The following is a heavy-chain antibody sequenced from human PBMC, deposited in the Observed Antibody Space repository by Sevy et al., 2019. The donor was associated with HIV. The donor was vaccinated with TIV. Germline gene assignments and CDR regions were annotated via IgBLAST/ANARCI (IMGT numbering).Heavy chain of an antibody. CDR1: GYTLTEFS. Sequence: ASVKVSCKVSGYTLTEFSMHWVRQAPGKGLEWMGTFDPEDGETIYAQKFQGRVTMTEDTSTDTAYMELSSLRSEDTAVLYCATTKDYYDSSGYPFDYWGQGTLVTVSS. CDR2: FDPEDGET. CDR3: ATTKDYYDSSGYPFDY. D-gene: IGHD3-22*01. V-gene: IGHV1-24*01. J-gene: IGHJ4*02.